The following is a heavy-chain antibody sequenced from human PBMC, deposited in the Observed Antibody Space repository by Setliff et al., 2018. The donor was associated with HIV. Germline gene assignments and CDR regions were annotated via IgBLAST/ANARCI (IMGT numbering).Heavy chain of an antibody. CDR2: ISGSGGDT. D-gene: IGHD3-10*01. J-gene: IGHJ4*02. V-gene: IGHV3-23*01. Sequence: GGSLRLSCASSGFTFSSYAMTWVRQAPGKGLECVAVISGSGGDTYYADSVKGRFVISREKSKSTLYLQMNSLRAEDTAVYYCAKKTAAYTSGSWLHYWGQGTLVTVPQ. CDR1: GFTFSSYA. CDR3: AKKTAAYTSGSWLHY.